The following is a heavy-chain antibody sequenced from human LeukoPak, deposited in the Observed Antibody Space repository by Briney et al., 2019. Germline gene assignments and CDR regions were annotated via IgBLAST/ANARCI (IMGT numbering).Heavy chain of an antibody. V-gene: IGHV1-69*05. J-gene: IGHJ5*02. CDR3: ARELRYYYGSGSYYTNWFDP. CDR1: GGTFSSYA. CDR2: IIPIFGTA. D-gene: IGHD3-10*01. Sequence: SVKVSCKASGGTFSSYAISWVRQAPGQGLEWMGGIIPIFGTANYAQKFQGRVTITTDESTSTAYMELSSLRSEDTAVYYCARELRYYYGSGSYYTNWFDPWGQGTLVTVSS.